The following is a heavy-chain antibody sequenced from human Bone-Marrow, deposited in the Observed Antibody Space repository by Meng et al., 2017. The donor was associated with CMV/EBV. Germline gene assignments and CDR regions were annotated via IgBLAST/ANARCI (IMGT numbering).Heavy chain of an antibody. D-gene: IGHD2-2*02. CDR1: GGTFSSYA. J-gene: IGHJ6*02. CDR2: IIPIFGTA. Sequence: SVKVSCKASGGTFSSYAISWVRQAPGQGLEWMGGIIPIFGTANYAQKFQGRVTITTDESTSTAYMELSSLRSEDTAVYYCARDYCSSTSCYTFGMVVWGQGTTVTVSS. V-gene: IGHV1-69*05. CDR3: ARDYCSSTSCYTFGMVV.